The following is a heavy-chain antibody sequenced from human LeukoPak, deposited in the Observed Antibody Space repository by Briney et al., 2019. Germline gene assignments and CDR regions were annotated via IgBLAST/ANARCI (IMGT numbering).Heavy chain of an antibody. CDR3: ARDHNYAFDD. Sequence: GGSLRLSCTASGFPFIEYSMNWVRQVPGKGLEWISYIGIDSGNTKYADSVRGRFTISADKAKNSLYLQMNSLRVEDTAVYYCARDHNYAFDDWGQGTLVSVAS. CDR2: IGIDSGNT. D-gene: IGHD1-1*01. CDR1: GFPFIEYS. J-gene: IGHJ4*02. V-gene: IGHV3-48*01.